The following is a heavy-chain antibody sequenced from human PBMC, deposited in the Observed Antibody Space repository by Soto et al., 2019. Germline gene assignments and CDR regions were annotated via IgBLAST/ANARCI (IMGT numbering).Heavy chain of an antibody. CDR1: GGSISSGGYS. D-gene: IGHD6-19*01. Sequence: QLQLQESGSGLVKPSQHLSLTCAVSGGSISSGGYSWRWIRQPPGKGLEWIGYIYHSGSTYYNPSLKSRVTISVDRSKNQFSLKLSSVTAADTAVYYCARAGGLGAVAVDYWGQGTLVTVSS. V-gene: IGHV4-30-2*01. CDR2: IYHSGST. J-gene: IGHJ4*02. CDR3: ARAGGLGAVAVDY.